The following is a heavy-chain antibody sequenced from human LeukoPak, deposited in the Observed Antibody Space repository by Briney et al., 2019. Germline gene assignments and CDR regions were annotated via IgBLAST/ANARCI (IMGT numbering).Heavy chain of an antibody. CDR3: ARDRPPDY. D-gene: IGHD6-6*01. CDR1: GGSISSYY. V-gene: IGHV4-59*01. J-gene: IGHJ4*02. CDR2: IYYSGRT. Sequence: TSETLFLTCTVSGGSISSYYWSWIRQPPGKGLEWIGYIYYSGRTNYNPSLKSRVTISVDTSKNQFSLKLSSVTAADTAMYYCARDRPPDYWGQGTLVTVSS.